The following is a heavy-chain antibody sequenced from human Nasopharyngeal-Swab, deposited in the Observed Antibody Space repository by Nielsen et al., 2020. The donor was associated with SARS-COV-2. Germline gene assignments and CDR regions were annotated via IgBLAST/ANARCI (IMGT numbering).Heavy chain of an antibody. D-gene: IGHD6-13*01. Sequence: WVRQAPGQGLEWMGVITPSGGATNYARKFQGRVTMTRDPSTSTVCLDLSSLKSEDTAVYFCAREPGGIVAPGRHFDPWGQGTLVTVSS. J-gene: IGHJ5*02. CDR2: ITPSGGAT. CDR3: AREPGGIVAPGRHFDP. V-gene: IGHV1-46*01.